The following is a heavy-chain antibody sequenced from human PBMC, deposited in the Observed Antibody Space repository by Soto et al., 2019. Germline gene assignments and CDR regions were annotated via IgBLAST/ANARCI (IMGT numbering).Heavy chain of an antibody. CDR3: PKGIDSYGDNDCSPRVCDQ. CDR2: ITGGGTRL. Sequence: LRLSCAAPAFSFSSYALTWVRQAPATGLEWVATITGGGTRLYYADSVKGRITDSTDNSKSTLSLQMDSLGAKDTALYICPKGIDSYGDNDCSPRVCDQGGQGILGT. CDR1: AFSFSSYA. V-gene: IGHV3-23*01. D-gene: IGHD2-21*02. J-gene: IGHJ4*02.